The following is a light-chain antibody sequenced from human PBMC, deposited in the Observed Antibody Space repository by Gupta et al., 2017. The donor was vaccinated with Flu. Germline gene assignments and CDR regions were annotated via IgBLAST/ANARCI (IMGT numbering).Light chain of an antibody. CDR1: QGISSY. J-gene: IGKJ4*01. CDR2: AAS. CDR3: QHLNSYLR. V-gene: IGKV1-9*01. Sequence: DIQLTQSPSFLSASVGDRATITCRASQGISSYLAWYQQKPGKAPKLLIYAASTLQSGVPSRFSGSGSGTEFTLTISSLQPEDFATYYCQHLNSYLRFGGGTKVEIK.